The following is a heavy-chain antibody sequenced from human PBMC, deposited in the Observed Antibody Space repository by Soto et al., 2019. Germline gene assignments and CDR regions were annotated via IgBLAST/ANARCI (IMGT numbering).Heavy chain of an antibody. CDR2: IGTAGDT. CDR1: GFTFSSYD. J-gene: IGHJ4*02. Sequence: EVQLVESGGGLLHPGGSRRLPCAASGFTFSSYDMPWFRQATGKGLEWVSAIGTAGDTYYPGSVKGRFTISRENAKNSLYLQMNSLRAGDTAVYYCARFAVGQLYDYWGQGTLVTVSS. CDR3: ARFAVGQLYDY. D-gene: IGHD6-13*01. V-gene: IGHV3-13*04.